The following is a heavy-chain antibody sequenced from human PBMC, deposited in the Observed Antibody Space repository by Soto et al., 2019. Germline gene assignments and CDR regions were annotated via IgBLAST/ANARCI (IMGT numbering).Heavy chain of an antibody. V-gene: IGHV3-15*07. D-gene: IGHD3-16*01. J-gene: IGHJ4*02. Sequence: EVQLVESGGGLVKPGGSLRLSCAASGFTFSNAWMNCVRQAPGKGLEWVGRLKSNTDGVTTDYAAPVKVRFPISRDDSQNPLYLQMHSLKTEDTAGYYCTLAWGTSYYWGQGPLVTVAS. CDR1: GFTFSNAW. CDR3: TLAWGTSYY. CDR2: LKSNTDGVTT.